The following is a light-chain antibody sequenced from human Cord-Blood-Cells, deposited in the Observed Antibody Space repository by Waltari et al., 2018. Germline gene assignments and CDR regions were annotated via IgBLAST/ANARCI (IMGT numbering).Light chain of an antibody. CDR3: QQSYSTPYT. CDR2: AAS. J-gene: IGKJ2*01. CDR1: QSISSY. Sequence: DIQITQSPSSLSASLGNRLPIPCRASQSISSYLNWYQQKPGKAPKRLIYAASSLQSGVPSRFSGSGSGTDFTLTISSLQPEDFATYYCQQSYSTPYTFGQGTKLEIK. V-gene: IGKV1-39*01.